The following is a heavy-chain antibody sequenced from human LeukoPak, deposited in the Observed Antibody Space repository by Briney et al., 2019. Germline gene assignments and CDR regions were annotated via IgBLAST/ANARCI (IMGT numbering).Heavy chain of an antibody. Sequence: SETLSLTCTVSGGSISSYYWSWIRQPPGKGLEWIGYIYYSGSTNYNPSLKSRVTISVDTSKNQFSLKLSSVTAADTAVYYCARVSREHDSSGLVLREPENWYFDLWGRGTLVTVSS. V-gene: IGHV4-59*01. CDR1: GGSISSYY. CDR2: IYYSGST. D-gene: IGHD3-22*01. J-gene: IGHJ2*01. CDR3: ARVSREHDSSGLVLREPENWYFDL.